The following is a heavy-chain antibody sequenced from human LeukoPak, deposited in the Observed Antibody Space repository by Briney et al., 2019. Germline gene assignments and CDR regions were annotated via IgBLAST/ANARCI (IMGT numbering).Heavy chain of an antibody. Sequence: GGSLRLSXAASGFTFSSYWMSWVRQAPGKGLEWVANIKQDGSEKYYVDSVKGRFTISRDNAKNSLYLQMNSLRAEDTAVYYCARGPGDSYYYYYMDVWGKGTTVTVSS. J-gene: IGHJ6*03. CDR3: ARGPGDSYYYYYMDV. CDR1: GFTFSSYW. V-gene: IGHV3-7*01. CDR2: IKQDGSEK.